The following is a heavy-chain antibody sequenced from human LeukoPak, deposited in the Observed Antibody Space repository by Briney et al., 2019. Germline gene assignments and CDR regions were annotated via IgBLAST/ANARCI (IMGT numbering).Heavy chain of an antibody. CDR3: ARYGAPFVS. CDR1: GGSISSGGYY. CDR2: IFYSGTT. Sequence: SETLSLTCTVSGGSISSGGYYWSWIRQHPGKGLEFIGYIFYSGTTYYNPSLKSRVSISLDTSLNQFSPKVISVTAADTAVYYCARYGAPFVSWGQGTLVTVSS. D-gene: IGHD4-17*01. V-gene: IGHV4-31*03. J-gene: IGHJ4*02.